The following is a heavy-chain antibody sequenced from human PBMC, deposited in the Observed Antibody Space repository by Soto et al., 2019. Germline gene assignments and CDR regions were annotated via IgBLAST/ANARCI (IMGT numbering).Heavy chain of an antibody. CDR1: GFTFSSYS. Sequence: EVQLVESGGGLVKPGGSLRLSCAASGFTFSSYSMNWVRQAPGKGLEWVSSISSSSSYIYYADSVKGRFTISRDNAKNSLYLQINSLRAEHTAVYYCARSSSDCSGGSCYWGRDAFDIWGQGTMVTVSS. CDR2: ISSSSSYI. V-gene: IGHV3-21*01. J-gene: IGHJ3*02. CDR3: ARSSSDCSGGSCYWGRDAFDI. D-gene: IGHD2-15*01.